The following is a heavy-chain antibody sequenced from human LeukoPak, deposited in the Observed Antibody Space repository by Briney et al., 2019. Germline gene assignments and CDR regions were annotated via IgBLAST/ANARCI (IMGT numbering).Heavy chain of an antibody. J-gene: IGHJ4*02. D-gene: IGHD2-21*02. CDR3: ARDISAYCGGDCPPGY. Sequence: PGGALRLSCAASGFSVSSNYMSWVRQAPGKGLEWVSVIYSGGSTYYADSVKGRFTISRDNAKNSLYLQMNSLRAEDTAVYYCARDISAYCGGDCPPGYWGQGTLVTVSS. CDR2: IYSGGST. CDR1: GFSVSSNY. V-gene: IGHV3-53*01.